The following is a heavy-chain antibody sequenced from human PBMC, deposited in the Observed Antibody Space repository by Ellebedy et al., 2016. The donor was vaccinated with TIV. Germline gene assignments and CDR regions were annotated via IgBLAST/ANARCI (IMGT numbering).Heavy chain of an antibody. V-gene: IGHV3-30*02. CDR2: IWYDGSNK. Sequence: PGGSLRLSCVASGFTFSTYGMHWVRQAPGKGLEWMAFIWYDGSNKYYADSGKGRFTVSRDNSKNTLYLQMNSLRAEDTAVYYCAKCYRNSWATDYWGLGTLVTVSS. CDR1: GFTFSTYG. CDR3: AKCYRNSWATDY. J-gene: IGHJ4*02. D-gene: IGHD1-7*01.